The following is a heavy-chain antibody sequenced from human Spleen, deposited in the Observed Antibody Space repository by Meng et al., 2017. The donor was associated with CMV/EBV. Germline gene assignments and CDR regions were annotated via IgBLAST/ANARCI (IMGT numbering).Heavy chain of an antibody. CDR3: ATSRYSGGWYTAFVD. J-gene: IGHJ4*02. CDR1: GASINNSNYY. CDR2: IYYSGTT. Sequence: SETLSLTCTVSGASINNSNYYWGWIRQPPWKGLEWIGTIYYSGTTYYNPSLNSRVTISVDPSKNQFSLKLTSVTAADTAVYYCATSRYSGGWYTAFVDWGRGTLVTVSS. V-gene: IGHV4-39*07. D-gene: IGHD6-19*01.